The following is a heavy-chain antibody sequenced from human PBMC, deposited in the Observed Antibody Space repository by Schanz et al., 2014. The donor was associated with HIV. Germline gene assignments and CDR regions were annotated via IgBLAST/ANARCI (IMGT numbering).Heavy chain of an antibody. CDR2: MNQDGSRK. CDR1: GFRFRSYW. CDR3: VRDAAGRFSDRSPGY. Sequence: DVQLVESGGSLVQPGGSLRLSCAASGFRFRSYWMTWVRQAPGKGLEMVANMNQDGSRKYYVDSVKGRFTISRDNAANSLFLQMNSLRVEDTAVYYCVRDAAGRFSDRSPGYWGQGTLVIVSS. V-gene: IGHV3-7*01. J-gene: IGHJ4*01. D-gene: IGHD2-15*01.